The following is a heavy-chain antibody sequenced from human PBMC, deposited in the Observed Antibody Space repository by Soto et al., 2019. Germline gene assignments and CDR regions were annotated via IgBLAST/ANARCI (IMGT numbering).Heavy chain of an antibody. CDR2: ISGSGGST. V-gene: IGHV3-23*01. CDR3: AKAGKRLLQLDYYYGMDV. CDR1: GFTFSIYA. D-gene: IGHD3-9*01. Sequence: EVQLLESGGGLVQPGGSLRRCCAASGFTFSIYAMSLVRQAPGKGLEWVSAISGSGGSTYDAYSVKGRFTISRDNSKNPLSLQMHTLRAEDTAVYYCAKAGKRLLQLDYYYGMDVWGPGTTVTVSS. J-gene: IGHJ6*02.